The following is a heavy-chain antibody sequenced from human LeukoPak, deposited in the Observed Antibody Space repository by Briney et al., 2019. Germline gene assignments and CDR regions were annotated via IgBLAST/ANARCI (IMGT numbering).Heavy chain of an antibody. CDR2: IYPADSDI. J-gene: IGHJ5*02. V-gene: IGHV5-51*01. Sequence: GESLKISRQGSGYTFNSYWIGWVRQMPGKGLEWMGIIYPADSDIRYSPSFQGQVTISADKSISTAYLQWSSLKASDTAMYYCARQEYCSGGSCYTWFDPWGQGTLVTVSS. D-gene: IGHD2-15*01. CDR3: ARQEYCSGGSCYTWFDP. CDR1: GYTFNSYW.